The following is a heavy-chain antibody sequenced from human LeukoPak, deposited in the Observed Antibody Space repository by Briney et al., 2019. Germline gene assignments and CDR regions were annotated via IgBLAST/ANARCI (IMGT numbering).Heavy chain of an antibody. V-gene: IGHV4-59*01. Sequence: SETLSLTCSVSGDSISSYFWAWIRQPPGKGLEWIGYVCYNGTTNYNPSLRNRVAISIDTSKNQFSLKLNSATAADTAVYYCAAPSRGYTSRGAFDIWGQGTMVTVSS. D-gene: IGHD5-18*01. CDR3: AAPSRGYTSRGAFDI. CDR2: VCYNGTT. J-gene: IGHJ3*02. CDR1: GDSISSYF.